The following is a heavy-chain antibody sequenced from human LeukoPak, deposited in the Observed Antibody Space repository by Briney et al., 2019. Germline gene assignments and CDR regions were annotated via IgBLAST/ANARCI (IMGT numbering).Heavy chain of an antibody. D-gene: IGHD2-2*01. Sequence: GGSLRLSCAASGFTFSNYSMNWVRQAPGKGLEWVSAISGSGGSTYYADSVKGRFTISRDNARNTLYMQMNSLRAEDTAVYYCVRGCSSTSCYPFDCWGQGTLVTVSS. CDR3: VRGCSSTSCYPFDC. V-gene: IGHV3-23*01. CDR2: ISGSGGST. CDR1: GFTFSNYS. J-gene: IGHJ4*02.